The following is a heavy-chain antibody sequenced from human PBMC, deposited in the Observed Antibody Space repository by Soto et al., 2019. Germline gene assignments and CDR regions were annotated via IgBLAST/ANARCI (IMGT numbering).Heavy chain of an antibody. CDR2: IYYSGST. V-gene: IGHV4-59*01. D-gene: IGHD2-15*01. Sequence: QVQLQESGPGLVKPSETLSLTCTVSGGSISSYYWSWIRQPPGKGLEWIGYIYYSGSTNYNPSRKSRVTISVDTSKNQFSLKLSSVTAADTAVYYCARSYRRYCSGGSCYSYYYYYMDVWGKGTTVTVSS. J-gene: IGHJ6*03. CDR3: ARSYRRYCSGGSCYSYYYYYMDV. CDR1: GGSISSYY.